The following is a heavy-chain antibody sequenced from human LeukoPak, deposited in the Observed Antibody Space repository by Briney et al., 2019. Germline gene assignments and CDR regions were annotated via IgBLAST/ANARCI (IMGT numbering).Heavy chain of an antibody. D-gene: IGHD6-19*01. J-gene: IGHJ4*02. Sequence: QPGRSLRLSCGASGFTFDDYAMHWVRQAAGKGLEWVSGISWNSGSIGYADSVKGRFTISRDNAKNSLYLQMNSLRAEDTALYYCAKIMAGSGWNSSDYWGQGTLVTVSS. CDR1: GFTFDDYA. CDR3: AKIMAGSGWNSSDY. V-gene: IGHV3-9*01. CDR2: ISWNSGSI.